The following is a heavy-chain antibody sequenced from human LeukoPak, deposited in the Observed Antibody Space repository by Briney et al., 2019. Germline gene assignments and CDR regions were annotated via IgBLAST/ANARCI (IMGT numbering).Heavy chain of an antibody. V-gene: IGHV4-59*08. CDR1: GGSISSYY. Sequence: SETLSLTCTVSGGSISSYYWSWIRQPPGKGLEWIGYIYYSGSTYYNPSLKSRVTISVDTSKNQFSLKLSSVTAADTAVYYCARVSYYYDSSGYYGLDGFDYWGQGTLVTVSS. J-gene: IGHJ4*02. CDR2: IYYSGST. CDR3: ARVSYYYDSSGYYGLDGFDY. D-gene: IGHD3-22*01.